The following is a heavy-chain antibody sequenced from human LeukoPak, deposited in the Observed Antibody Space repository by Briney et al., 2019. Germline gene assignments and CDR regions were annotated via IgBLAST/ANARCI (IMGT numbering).Heavy chain of an antibody. Sequence: PSETLSPTCDVSGDSISSGYYWGWIRPPPGKGLEWIGSIYHSGSTHYNPSLKSRVTISADTSKNQFSLNLKSVTAADTAVYYCARNSSGWFFDYWGQGTLVTVSS. D-gene: IGHD6-19*01. CDR1: GDSISSGYY. CDR2: IYHSGST. CDR3: ARNSSGWFFDY. V-gene: IGHV4-38-2*01. J-gene: IGHJ4*02.